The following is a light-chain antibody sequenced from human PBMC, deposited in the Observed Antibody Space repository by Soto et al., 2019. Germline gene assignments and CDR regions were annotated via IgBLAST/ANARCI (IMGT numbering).Light chain of an antibody. V-gene: IGKV1-9*01. Sequence: IQLTQSPSSLSASVGDRVTITCRASQDIAIYLAWYQQKPGEAPKLLIYAASTLYGGVPSRFSGSGSGTDFALTINSLQSEDFAVYYCQPYNNWPLTFGGGTKVDIK. CDR2: AAS. CDR3: QPYNNWPLT. J-gene: IGKJ4*01. CDR1: QDIAIY.